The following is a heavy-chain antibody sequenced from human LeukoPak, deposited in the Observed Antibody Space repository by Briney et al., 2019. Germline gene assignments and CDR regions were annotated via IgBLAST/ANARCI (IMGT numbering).Heavy chain of an antibody. CDR2: MNPNSGNT. J-gene: IGHJ6*02. CDR1: GYTFTSYD. D-gene: IGHD3-3*01. V-gene: IGHV1-8*01. Sequence: ASVKVSCKASGYTFTSYDINWVRQATGQGLEWMGWMNPNSGNTGYAQKFQGRVTMTRNTSISTAYMELSSLGSEDTAVYYCATASGIFGVVIYYGMDVWGQGTTVTVSS. CDR3: ATASGIFGVVIYYGMDV.